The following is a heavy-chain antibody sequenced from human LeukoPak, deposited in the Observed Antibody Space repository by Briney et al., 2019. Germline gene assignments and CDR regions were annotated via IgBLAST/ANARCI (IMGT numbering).Heavy chain of an antibody. Sequence: LPGGSLRLSCAASGFTFSSYGMSWVRQAPGKGLEWVSGISPRGDITYYKDSVRGRFTISRDNFKNTVSLQLNSLRAEDTAMYYCAKDDDWGRFNHWGQGTLVTVSS. V-gene: IGHV3-23*01. CDR3: AKDDDWGRFNH. J-gene: IGHJ1*01. D-gene: IGHD3-16*01. CDR2: ISPRGDIT. CDR1: GFTFSSYG.